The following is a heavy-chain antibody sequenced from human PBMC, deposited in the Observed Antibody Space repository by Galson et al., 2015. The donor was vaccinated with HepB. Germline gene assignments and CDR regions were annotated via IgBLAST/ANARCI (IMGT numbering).Heavy chain of an antibody. V-gene: IGHV3-21*01. Sequence: SLRLSCAASGFTFSSYSMNWVRQAPGKGLEWVSSISSSSSYIYYADSVKGRFTISRDNAKNSLYLQMNSLRAEDTAVYYCARRPGGQLLLQFDYYYGMAVWGQGTTVTVSS. J-gene: IGHJ6*02. CDR3: ARRPGGQLLLQFDYYYGMAV. D-gene: IGHD2-15*01. CDR1: GFTFSSYS. CDR2: ISSSSSYI.